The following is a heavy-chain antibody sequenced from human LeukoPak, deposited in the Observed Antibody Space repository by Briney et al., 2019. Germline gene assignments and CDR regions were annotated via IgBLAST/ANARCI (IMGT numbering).Heavy chain of an antibody. CDR3: ASIYDSSGYYLPLEAFDI. J-gene: IGHJ3*02. D-gene: IGHD3-22*01. CDR1: GVSISSNLW. Sequence: SGTLSLTCAVSGVSISSNLWWTWVRQPPGKGLEWIAEIHHSGSINYNPSLKSRVTISVDKAKNQFSLNLNSVTAADTAVYYCASIYDSSGYYLPLEAFDIWGQGTMVTVSS. CDR2: IHHSGSI. V-gene: IGHV4-4*02.